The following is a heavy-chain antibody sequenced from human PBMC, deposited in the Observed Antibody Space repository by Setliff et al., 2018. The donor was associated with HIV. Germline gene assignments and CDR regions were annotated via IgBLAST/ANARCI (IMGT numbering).Heavy chain of an antibody. CDR1: SGSISSGSYY. Sequence: PSETLSLTCTVSSGSISSGSYYWTWIRHHPENGLEWIAYIHYSGATNYNPSLKSRVTISIDTSKNQFSLRLSSVTAADTAVYYCARAAYSGTYLWEPATDLWGRGTLVTVSS. V-gene: IGHV4-31*03. CDR3: ARAAYSGTYLWEPATDL. J-gene: IGHJ2*01. D-gene: IGHD1-26*01. CDR2: IHYSGAT.